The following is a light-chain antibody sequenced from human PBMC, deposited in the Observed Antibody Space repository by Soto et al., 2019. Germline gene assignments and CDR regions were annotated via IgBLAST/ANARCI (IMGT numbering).Light chain of an antibody. CDR3: QQYNNWPRMYT. CDR1: QSVSSN. CDR2: GAS. V-gene: IGKV3-15*01. Sequence: EIVMTQSPATLSLSSGERATLSCRASQSVSSNLAWYQQKPGQAPRLLIFGASTRATGIPARFSGSGSGTEFTLTLSNLQSEDFAVYYCQQYNNWPRMYTFGQGTTVDIK. J-gene: IGKJ2*01.